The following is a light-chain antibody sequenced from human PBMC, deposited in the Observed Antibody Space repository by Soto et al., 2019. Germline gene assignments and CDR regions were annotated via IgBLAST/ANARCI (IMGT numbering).Light chain of an antibody. CDR1: SNDVGGYNY. Sequence: ALTQPPSASGSPGQSVTISCTGTSNDVGGYNYVSWYQQHPGKAPKLMIHEVSKRPSGVPDRFSGSKSGNTASLTVSGLLTEDEADYYCSSYGGANTVVFGGGTKLTVL. CDR2: EVS. CDR3: SSYGGANTVV. J-gene: IGLJ2*01. V-gene: IGLV2-8*01.